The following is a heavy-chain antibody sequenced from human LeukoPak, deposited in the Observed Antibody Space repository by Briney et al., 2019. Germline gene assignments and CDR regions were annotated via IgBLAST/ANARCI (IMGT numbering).Heavy chain of an antibody. CDR2: ISKDDST. CDR1: GFTLTSSG. D-gene: IGHD4-11*01. CDR3: TRDRSNNDS. Sequence: ASVKVSCKVSGFTLTSSGISWVRQAPGQGLEWMGWISKDDSTDYAQNFEGTVTVTKDTPTSTVYMELRSLTSDDTAVYYCTRDRSNNDSWGQGTLVTVSS. V-gene: IGHV1-18*01. J-gene: IGHJ5*01.